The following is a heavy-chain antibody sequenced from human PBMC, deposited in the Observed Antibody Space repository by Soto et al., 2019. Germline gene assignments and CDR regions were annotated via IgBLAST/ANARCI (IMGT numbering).Heavy chain of an antibody. D-gene: IGHD3-3*01. Sequence: PGGSLRLSCAASGFTFSSYSMNWVRQAPGKGLEWVSSISSSSSYIYYADSVKGRFTISRDNAKNSLYLQMNSLRAEDTAVYYCARVLYYDFWSGYPNYGMDVWGQRTTVTVSS. CDR2: ISSSSSYI. CDR1: GFTFSSYS. J-gene: IGHJ6*02. CDR3: ARVLYYDFWSGYPNYGMDV. V-gene: IGHV3-21*01.